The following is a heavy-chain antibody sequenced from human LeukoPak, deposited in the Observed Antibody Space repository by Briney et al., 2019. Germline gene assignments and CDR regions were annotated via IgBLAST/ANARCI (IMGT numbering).Heavy chain of an antibody. D-gene: IGHD2-2*01. J-gene: IGHJ4*02. V-gene: IGHV5-51*01. CDR3: ARRQGCSSTSCPPDS. CDR1: GYSFATYW. Sequence: GESLKISCRGSGYSFATYWIGWVRQMPGKGLEWMGIIYPGDSDTRHSPSFQGQVTMSADKSINTAYLQWSSLQASDTAMYYCARRQGCSSTSCPPDSWGQGTLVTVSS. CDR2: IYPGDSDT.